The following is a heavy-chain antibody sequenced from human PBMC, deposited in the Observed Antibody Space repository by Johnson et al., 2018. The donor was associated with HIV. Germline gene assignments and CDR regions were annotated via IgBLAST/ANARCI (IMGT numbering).Heavy chain of an antibody. J-gene: IGHJ3*02. Sequence: VQLVESGGGVVQPGGSLRLSCAASGFTFSIYWMTWVRQAPGKGLEWVGRTRNKANSYTTEYAASVKGRFTISRDDSKNSLYLQMNTLRAEDTAVYYCARDAVISSGWYNVDAFDIWGQGTMVTVSS. CDR3: ARDAVISSGWYNVDAFDI. CDR1: GFTFSIYW. V-gene: IGHV3-72*01. D-gene: IGHD6-19*01. CDR2: TRNKANSYTT.